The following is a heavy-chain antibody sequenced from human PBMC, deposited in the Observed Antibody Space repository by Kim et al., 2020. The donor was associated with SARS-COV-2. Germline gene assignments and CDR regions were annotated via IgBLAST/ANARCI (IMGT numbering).Heavy chain of an antibody. Sequence: GGSLRLSCAASGFTFSSYGMHWVRQAPGKGLEWVAVIWYDGSNKYYADSVKGRFTISRDNSKNTLYLQMNSLRAEDTAVYYCAKEMRLCSGGSCYPSGMDVWGQGTTVTVSS. CDR2: IWYDGSNK. CDR1: GFTFSSYG. J-gene: IGHJ6*02. D-gene: IGHD2-15*01. V-gene: IGHV3-33*06. CDR3: AKEMRLCSGGSCYPSGMDV.